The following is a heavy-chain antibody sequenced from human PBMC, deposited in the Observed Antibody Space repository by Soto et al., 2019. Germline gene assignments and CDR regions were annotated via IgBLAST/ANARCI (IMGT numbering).Heavy chain of an antibody. J-gene: IGHJ4*02. CDR3: ARGPWPRGDSSGFYYYFDY. CDR2: ISYDGSNK. V-gene: IGHV3-30*03. Sequence: PGGSLRLSCAASGFTFSSYSMNWFRQAPGKGLEWVAVISYDGSNKYYADSVKGRFTISRDNSKNTLYLQMNSLRAEDTAVYYCARGPWPRGDSSGFYYYFDYWGQGSLVTVSS. D-gene: IGHD3-22*01. CDR1: GFTFSSYS.